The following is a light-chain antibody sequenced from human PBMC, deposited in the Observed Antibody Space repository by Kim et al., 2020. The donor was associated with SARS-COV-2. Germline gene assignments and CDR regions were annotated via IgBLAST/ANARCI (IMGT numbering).Light chain of an antibody. Sequence: EIVMTQSPASLSVSPGESATLSCRASQSLGSDLAWYQQKPGQAPRLLIYSTSTRATDVPARFSGSGSGTEFTLTISSLQSEDFAVYYCQQYKNWPPTWTFGQGTKVDIK. CDR2: STS. J-gene: IGKJ1*01. CDR1: QSLGSD. CDR3: QQYKNWPPTWT. V-gene: IGKV3-15*01.